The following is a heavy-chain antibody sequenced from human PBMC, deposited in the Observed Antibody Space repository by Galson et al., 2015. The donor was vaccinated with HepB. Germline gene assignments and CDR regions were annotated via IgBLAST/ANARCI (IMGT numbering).Heavy chain of an antibody. CDR1: GFTFGDYG. D-gene: IGHD1-26*01. CDR3: ARASYSDSWLGQEDY. J-gene: IGHJ4*02. V-gene: IGHV3-49*03. Sequence: SLRLSCAGSGFTFGDYGMSWFRQAPGKGLEWVGFMKSKTYRGTAEYAASVRGRFTISRDDSKSIAYLQMNSLKTEDTAVYYCARASYSDSWLGQEDYWGQGTLVTVSS. CDR2: MKSKTYRGTA.